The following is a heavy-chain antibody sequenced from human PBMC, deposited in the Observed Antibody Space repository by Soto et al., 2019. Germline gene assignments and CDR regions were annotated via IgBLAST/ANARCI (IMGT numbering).Heavy chain of an antibody. V-gene: IGHV1-3*01. D-gene: IGHD3-22*01. J-gene: IGHJ5*02. Sequence: QVHLVQSGAEVQKPGASVKISCQASGYVFTTSAIHWVRQAAGQRLEWPGWINPATGDTKYSQDFRGRVTFTLDTSATTAYMALTSLTSHDTAVYYCARAAGRSKLLPYYFDPWGQGTLVTVSS. CDR3: ARAAGRSKLLPYYFDP. CDR2: INPATGDT. CDR1: GYVFTTSA.